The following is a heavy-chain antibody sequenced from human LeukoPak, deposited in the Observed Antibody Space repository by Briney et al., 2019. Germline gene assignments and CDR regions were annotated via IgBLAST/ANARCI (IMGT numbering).Heavy chain of an antibody. Sequence: PGGSLRLSGAASGFSYVAYAMSWVRQAPGKGLEWVSVVSGYGGDTYYADAVKGRFTASRDNSKNTLYLQMNNLRAEETAVYCCPKAQGYFDYWGQGTQVIVSS. J-gene: IGHJ4*02. CDR1: GFSYVAYA. V-gene: IGHV3-23*01. CDR2: VSGYGGDT. CDR3: PKAQGYFDY.